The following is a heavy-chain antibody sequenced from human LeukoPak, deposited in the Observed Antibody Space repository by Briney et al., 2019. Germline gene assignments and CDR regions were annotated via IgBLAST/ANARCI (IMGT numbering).Heavy chain of an antibody. D-gene: IGHD1-14*01. V-gene: IGHV1-2*02. J-gene: IGHJ3*02. CDR3: ARPAVTTDAFDI. Sequence: ASVKVSCKASGYTFTGYYMHWVRQAPGQGLEWMGWINPNSGGTSYAQKFQGRVTMTRDTSISTAYMELSRLRSDDTAVYYCARPAVTTDAFDIWGQGTMVTVSS. CDR2: INPNSGGT. CDR1: GYTFTGYY.